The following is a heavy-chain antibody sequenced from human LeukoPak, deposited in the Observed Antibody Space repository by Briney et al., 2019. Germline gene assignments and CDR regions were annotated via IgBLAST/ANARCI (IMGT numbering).Heavy chain of an antibody. CDR1: GFTFDDYA. CDR3: ARGRGYCSSTSCYHNFDY. D-gene: IGHD2-2*01. Sequence: GRSLRLSCAASGFTFDDYAMHWVRQAPGKGLEWVSGISWNSGSIGYADSVKGRFTISRDNAKNSLYLQMNSLRAEDTAVYYCARGRGYCSSTSCYHNFDYWGQGTLVTVSS. V-gene: IGHV3-9*01. CDR2: ISWNSGSI. J-gene: IGHJ4*02.